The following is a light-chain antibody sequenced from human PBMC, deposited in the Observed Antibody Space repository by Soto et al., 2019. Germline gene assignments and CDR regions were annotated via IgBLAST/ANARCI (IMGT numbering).Light chain of an antibody. Sequence: DIQMTPSPSSLSASVGDRVTITCRASQSISSYLNWYQQKPGKAPKLLIYAASSLQSGVPSRFRGSGSGTDFTLTISSLQPEDFATYYCQQSYSTPRFGQGTRLEIK. CDR3: QQSYSTPR. V-gene: IGKV1-39*01. CDR1: QSISSY. J-gene: IGKJ5*01. CDR2: AAS.